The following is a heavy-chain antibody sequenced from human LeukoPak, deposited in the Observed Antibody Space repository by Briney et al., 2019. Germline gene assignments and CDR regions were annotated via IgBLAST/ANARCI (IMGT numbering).Heavy chain of an antibody. V-gene: IGHV3-30*18. CDR1: GFTFSSYG. J-gene: IGHJ4*02. Sequence: TGGSLRIFCAASGFTFSSYGMHWVRQAPGKGLEWVAVISYDGSKKYYATSVKGRFSISRDNSRDTLYLQMISLRAEDTAVYYCAKVTPLYQLQWGLYDYWGQGTLVTVSS. CDR3: AKVTPLYQLQWGLYDY. CDR2: ISYDGSKK. D-gene: IGHD2-2*01.